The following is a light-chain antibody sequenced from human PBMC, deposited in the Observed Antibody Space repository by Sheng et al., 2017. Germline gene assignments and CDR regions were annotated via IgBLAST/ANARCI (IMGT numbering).Light chain of an antibody. CDR3: QQYNDWPMYT. CDR1: QSIDTN. Sequence: LVLTQSPGTLSLSPGERATLSCRASQSIDTNLAWYQQKPGQAPRLLIFGASSRGTGIPARFSGSGSGTEFTLTISSLQSEDFAVYYCQQYNDWPMYTFGQGTKLEIK. V-gene: IGKV3-15*01. J-gene: IGKJ2*01. CDR2: GAS.